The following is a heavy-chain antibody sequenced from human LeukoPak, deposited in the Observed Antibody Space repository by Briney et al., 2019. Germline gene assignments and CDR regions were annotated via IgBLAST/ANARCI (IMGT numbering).Heavy chain of an antibody. V-gene: IGHV1-2*02. D-gene: IGHD1-26*01. Sequence: ASVKVSCKASGYTFTGYYMHWVRQAPGQGLEWMGWINPNSGGTNYAQKFKGRVTMTRDTSISTAYMELSRLRSDDTAVYYCARDIGSPYYFDYWGQGTLVTVSS. CDR3: ARDIGSPYYFDY. CDR2: INPNSGGT. CDR1: GYTFTGYY. J-gene: IGHJ4*02.